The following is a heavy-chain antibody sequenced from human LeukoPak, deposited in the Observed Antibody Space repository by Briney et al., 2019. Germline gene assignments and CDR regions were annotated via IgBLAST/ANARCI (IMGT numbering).Heavy chain of an antibody. V-gene: IGHV1-2*02. Sequence: ASVNVSCKASGYTFTDYYMHWVRQAPGQGLEGMGGINPNSGGINYAQKFQGRVTMTRDTSISPAYMELRRLRSDDTAVYYCARGYLYYYDVSGYPFDYWGQGALVTVSS. CDR2: INPNSGGI. D-gene: IGHD3-22*01. J-gene: IGHJ4*02. CDR3: ARGYLYYYDVSGYPFDY. CDR1: GYTFTDYY.